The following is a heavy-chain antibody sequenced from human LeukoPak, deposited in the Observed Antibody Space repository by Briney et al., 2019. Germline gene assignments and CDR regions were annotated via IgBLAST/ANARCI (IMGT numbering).Heavy chain of an antibody. CDR2: IYYSGST. D-gene: IGHD3-10*01. CDR3: ASGGFGELLGVDY. J-gene: IGHJ4*02. CDR1: GGSISSSSYY. V-gene: IGHV4-39*01. Sequence: SETLSLTCTVSGGSISSSSYYWGWIRQPPGKGLEWIGSIYYSGSTYYNPSLKSRVTISVDTSKNQFSLKLSSVTAADTAVYYCASGGFGELLGVDYWGQGTLVTVSS.